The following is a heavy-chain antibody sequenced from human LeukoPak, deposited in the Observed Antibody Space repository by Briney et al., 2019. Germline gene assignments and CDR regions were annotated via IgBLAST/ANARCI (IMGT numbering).Heavy chain of an antibody. D-gene: IGHD4-23*01. CDR2: IYYSGST. J-gene: IGHJ4*02. Sequence: SQTLSLTCAVSGGSISSGGYSWSWIRQPPGKGLEWIGYIYYSGSTYYNPSLKSRVTISVDTSKNQFSLKLSSVTAADTAVYYCARERGTTVVRWDYWGQGTQVTVSS. V-gene: IGHV4-30-4*07. CDR3: ARERGTTVVRWDY. CDR1: GGSISSGGYS.